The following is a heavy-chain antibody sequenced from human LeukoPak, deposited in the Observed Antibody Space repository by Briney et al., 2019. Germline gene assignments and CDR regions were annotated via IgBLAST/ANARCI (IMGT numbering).Heavy chain of an antibody. CDR3: ARGSTSDWPLDH. CDR2: IYYSGST. J-gene: IGHJ4*02. CDR1: GGSISSYY. V-gene: IGHV4-59*01. Sequence: KPSETLSLTCTVSGGSISSYYWSWIRQPPGKGLEWIGYIYYSGSTNYNPSLKSRVTISVDTSKNQFSLKLSSVTAADTAMYYCARGSTSDWPLDHWGQETLVTISS. D-gene: IGHD2-2*01.